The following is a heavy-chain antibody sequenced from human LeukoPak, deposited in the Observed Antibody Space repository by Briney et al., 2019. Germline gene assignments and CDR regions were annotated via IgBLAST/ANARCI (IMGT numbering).Heavy chain of an antibody. Sequence: SETLSLTCSVSGFSVTTYHWSWIRQPAGKGLEWIGRVHASGTTNYNPSLESRVTMSVDTSKNQLSLMLTSVTAADTAVHYCARDGLYSNGYSYFDYWGQGTLVTVSS. CDR2: VHASGTT. J-gene: IGHJ4*02. V-gene: IGHV4-4*07. D-gene: IGHD3-22*01. CDR1: GFSVTTYH. CDR3: ARDGLYSNGYSYFDY.